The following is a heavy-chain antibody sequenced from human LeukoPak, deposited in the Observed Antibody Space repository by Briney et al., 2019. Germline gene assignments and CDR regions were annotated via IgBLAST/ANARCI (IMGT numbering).Heavy chain of an antibody. V-gene: IGHV5-51*01. CDR3: ASRYYYDSSGYYHDAFDI. D-gene: IGHD3-22*01. CDR2: IYPGDSDT. J-gene: IGHJ3*02. CDR1: GYSFTSYW. Sequence: GASLKISFKGSGYSFTSYWIGWVRQMPGKGLEWMGIIYPGDSDTRYSPSFQGQVTISADKSISTAYLQWSSLKASDTAMYYCASRYYYDSSGYYHDAFDIWGQGTMVTVSS.